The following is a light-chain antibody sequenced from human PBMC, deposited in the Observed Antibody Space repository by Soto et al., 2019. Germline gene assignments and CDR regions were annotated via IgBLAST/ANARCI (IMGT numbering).Light chain of an antibody. V-gene: IGLV1-51*01. J-gene: IGLJ2*01. CDR2: DNH. CDR3: VTWDTSLNAMI. Sequence: QSVLTQPPSVSAAPGQKVTISCSGSNSNIGDHSVSWYQHLPGTAPKLLISDNHNRPSGIPDRFSGSKSDTSATLSITGLQTGDEADYYCVTWDTSLNAMIFGGGTKVTVL. CDR1: NSNIGDHS.